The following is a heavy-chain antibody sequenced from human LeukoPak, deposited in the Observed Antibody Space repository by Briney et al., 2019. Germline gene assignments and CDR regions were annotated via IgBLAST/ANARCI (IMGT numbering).Heavy chain of an antibody. CDR3: AKSRQSYYYDTSGYYFDS. CDR2: INWNSEST. V-gene: IGHV3-9*03. CDR1: GFTFHDYA. Sequence: GGSLRLSCAASGFTFHDYAMHWVRQVPGKGLEWVSGINWNSESTGYADSVKGRFTISRDNAKNSLYLQMNSLTAEDMAFYYCAKSRQSYYYDTSGYYFDSWGQGTLVTVSS. D-gene: IGHD3-22*01. J-gene: IGHJ4*02.